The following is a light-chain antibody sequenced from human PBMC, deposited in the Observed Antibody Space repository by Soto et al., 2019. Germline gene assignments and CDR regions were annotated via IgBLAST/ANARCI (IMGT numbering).Light chain of an antibody. CDR1: SSDVGAYNY. V-gene: IGLV2-11*01. Sequence: QSALTQPRSVSGSPGQSVTIPCAGTSSDVGAYNYVSWYQQHPGKAPKLMLYAVTKRPSGVSDRFSGSKSGNTASLTISGLQADEEADYYCCSYAGRFTWVFGGGTKLTVL. J-gene: IGLJ3*02. CDR3: CSYAGRFTWV. CDR2: AVT.